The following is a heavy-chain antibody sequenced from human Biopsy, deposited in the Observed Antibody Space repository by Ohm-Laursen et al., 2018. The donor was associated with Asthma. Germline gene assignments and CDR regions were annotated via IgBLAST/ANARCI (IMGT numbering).Heavy chain of an antibody. D-gene: IGHD1-1*01. CDR3: VRDGTDDAFDI. CDR1: GFSFSNFA. Sequence: SLRLSCAASGFSFSNFAIHWVRQAPGKGLEWVGVISKDASTQDYADSVKGRFTMARDNSKNTLDLQMNSLREEYTAVYYCVRDGTDDAFDIWGQGTVVSVSS. J-gene: IGHJ3*02. V-gene: IGHV3-30*01. CDR2: ISKDASTQ.